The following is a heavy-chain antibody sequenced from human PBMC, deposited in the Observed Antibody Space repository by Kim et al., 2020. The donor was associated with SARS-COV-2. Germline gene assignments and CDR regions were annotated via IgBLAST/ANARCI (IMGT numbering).Heavy chain of an antibody. J-gene: IGHJ3*02. CDR2: ISAYNGNT. V-gene: IGHV1-18*04. CDR1: GYTFTSYG. D-gene: IGHD3-10*01. CDR3: ARDGRFGELANDAFDI. Sequence: ASVKVSCKASGYTFTSYGISWVRQAPGQGLEWMGWISAYNGNTNYAQKLQGRVTMTTDTSTSTAYMELRSLRSDDTAVYYCARDGRFGELANDAFDIWGQGTMVTVSS.